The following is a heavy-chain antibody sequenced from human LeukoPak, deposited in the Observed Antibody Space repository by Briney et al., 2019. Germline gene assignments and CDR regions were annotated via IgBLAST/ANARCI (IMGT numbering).Heavy chain of an antibody. CDR3: ARAAYSGSYHSDY. CDR2: IYYSGST. Sequence: TASETLSLTCTVSGGSISSGGYYWSWIRQPPGKGLEWIGYIYYSGSTNYNPSLKSRVTISVDTSKNQFSLKLSSVTAADTAVYYCARAAYSGSYHSDYWGQGTLVTVSS. J-gene: IGHJ4*02. D-gene: IGHD1-26*01. V-gene: IGHV4-61*08. CDR1: GGSISSGGYY.